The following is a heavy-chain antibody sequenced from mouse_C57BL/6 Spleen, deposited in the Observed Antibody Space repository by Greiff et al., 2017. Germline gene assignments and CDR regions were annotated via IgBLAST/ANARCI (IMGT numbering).Heavy chain of an antibody. J-gene: IGHJ2*01. CDR3: ARSYGNYVDFDY. D-gene: IGHD2-1*01. Sequence: QVHVKQPGTELVKPGASVKLSCKASGYTFTSYWMHWVKQRPGQGLEWIGNINPSNGGTNYNEKFKSKATLTVDKSSSTAYMQLSSLTSEDSAVYYCARSYGNYVDFDYWGQGTTLTVSS. CDR2: INPSNGGT. V-gene: IGHV1-53*01. CDR1: GYTFTSYW.